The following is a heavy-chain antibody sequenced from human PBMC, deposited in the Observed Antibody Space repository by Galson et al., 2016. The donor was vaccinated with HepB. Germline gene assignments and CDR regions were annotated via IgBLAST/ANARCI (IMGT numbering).Heavy chain of an antibody. CDR2: ITRSGDAT. J-gene: IGHJ4*02. CDR1: GFTFSTYA. Sequence: SLRLSCAASGFTFSTYAMHWVRQAPGRGLEWVSGITRSGDATRYADFVKGRFTISRDNSKNTLYLYMNNLTAGDTAIYYCGKHGGFDYWGRGALVTVSS. D-gene: IGHD3-16*01. CDR3: GKHGGFDY. V-gene: IGHV3-23*01.